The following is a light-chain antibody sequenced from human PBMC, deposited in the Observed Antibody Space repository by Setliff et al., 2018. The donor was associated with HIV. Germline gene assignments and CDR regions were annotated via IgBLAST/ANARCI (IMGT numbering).Light chain of an antibody. J-gene: IGLJ1*01. CDR2: EVT. Sequence: QSVLTQPASVSGSPGQSIIISCTGTSSDVGGYNYVSWYQQHPGKAPKLIIYEVTNRPSGVSDRSSGSKSVNTASLTISGLQTEDEADYYCNSYTTSGTRVFGTGTKVTVL. V-gene: IGLV2-14*01. CDR3: NSYTTSGTRV. CDR1: SSDVGGYNY.